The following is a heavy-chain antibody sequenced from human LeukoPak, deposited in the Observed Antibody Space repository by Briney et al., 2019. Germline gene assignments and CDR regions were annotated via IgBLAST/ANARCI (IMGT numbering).Heavy chain of an antibody. Sequence: SQTLSLTCSVSGGSLSSGDYYWSWIRQPPGKGLEWIGYINNGGSTYYNPSLTSRVTISVDMSKNQFSLKLSSVTAADTAVYYCARDRFRYCTNGVCSYFDYWGQGTLVTVSS. J-gene: IGHJ4*02. CDR3: ARDRFRYCTNGVCSYFDY. V-gene: IGHV4-30-4*01. D-gene: IGHD2-8*01. CDR2: INNGGST. CDR1: GGSLSSGDYY.